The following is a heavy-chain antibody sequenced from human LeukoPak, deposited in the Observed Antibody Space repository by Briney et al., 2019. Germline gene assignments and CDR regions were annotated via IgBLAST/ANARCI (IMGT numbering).Heavy chain of an antibody. CDR3: ARGPVGYCRGGSCYGRTYYYYMDV. CDR2: INPNSGGT. V-gene: IGHV1-2*06. J-gene: IGHJ6*03. Sequence: ASVKVSCKASGYTFTGYYMHWVRQAPGQGLEWMGRINPNSGGTNYAQKFQGRVTMTRDTSISTAYMELSRLRSDDTAVYYCARGPVGYCRGGSCYGRTYYYYMDVWGKGTTVTVSS. D-gene: IGHD2-15*01. CDR1: GYTFTGYY.